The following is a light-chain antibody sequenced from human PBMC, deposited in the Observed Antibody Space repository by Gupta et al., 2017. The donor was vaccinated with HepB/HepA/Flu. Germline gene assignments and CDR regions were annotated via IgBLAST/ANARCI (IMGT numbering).Light chain of an antibody. CDR1: QSISSY. Sequence: DIEMAQSPSSLSASVGVRVSITCRASQSISSYLNWYQQKPGKAPNLLLYSASTLMGGVPSRCSGSRSGTDFTLTISGLQAEDFASHYCQQRHSTPLTFGGGTKVEI. V-gene: IGKV1-39*01. CDR2: SAS. CDR3: QQRHSTPLT. J-gene: IGKJ4*01.